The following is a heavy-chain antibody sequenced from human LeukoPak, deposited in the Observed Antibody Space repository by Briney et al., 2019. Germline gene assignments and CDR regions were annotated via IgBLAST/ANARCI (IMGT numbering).Heavy chain of an antibody. V-gene: IGHV4-4*02. Sequence: TSETLSLTCDVSGGSISNTNWWSWVRQPPGQGLEWIGEVSLAGQTNYNPSLNGRVTMSLDESSNRLSLKLTSVTAADTAIYYCSRESGAFCPFGYWGQGTLVIVPS. CDR2: VSLAGQT. CDR3: SRESGAFCPFGY. CDR1: GGSISNTNW. J-gene: IGHJ4*02. D-gene: IGHD1-26*01.